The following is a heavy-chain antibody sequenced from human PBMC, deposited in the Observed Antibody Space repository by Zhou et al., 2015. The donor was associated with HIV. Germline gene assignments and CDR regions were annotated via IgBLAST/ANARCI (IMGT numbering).Heavy chain of an antibody. CDR2: IRGSGGET. J-gene: IGHJ4*02. Sequence: EVQLLESGGRLGKAGGSLRLSCAASGFTFSKFAMSWVRQPPGKGLQWVSAIRGSGGETYYADSVKGRFSISRDNSRNTLFLQLNNMRAEDTAVYYCAKLDYDFWSGFYRYFDYWGQGVLVTVSS. D-gene: IGHD3-3*01. CDR3: AKLDYDFWSGFYRYFDY. CDR1: GFTFSKFA. V-gene: IGHV3-23*01.